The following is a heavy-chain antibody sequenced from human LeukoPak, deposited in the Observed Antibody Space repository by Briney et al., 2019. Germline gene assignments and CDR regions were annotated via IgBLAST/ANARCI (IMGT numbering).Heavy chain of an antibody. CDR1: NFSISSGYY. D-gene: IGHD3/OR15-3a*01. CDR2: IYRSGST. J-gene: IGHJ3*02. Sequence: SETLSLTCTVSNFSISSGYYWGWIRQPPGKGLEWIGSIYRSGSTWYNPSLKSRVTIFQDTSKNHVSLKLSSVTAADTAVYYCATFWTAANFDAFDIWGQGTMVTVSS. V-gene: IGHV4-38-2*02. CDR3: ATFWTAANFDAFDI.